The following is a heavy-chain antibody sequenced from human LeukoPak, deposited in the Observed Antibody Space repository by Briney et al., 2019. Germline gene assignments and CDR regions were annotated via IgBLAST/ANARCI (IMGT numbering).Heavy chain of an antibody. Sequence: RSSETLSLTCTVSGDSISSYYWSWIRQPPGKGLEWIGYIYYSGSTNYNPSLKSRVTISVDTSKNQFSLKLSSVTAADTAIYYCARAVIVVAAATQRNWFDSWGQGTLVTVSS. D-gene: IGHD2-15*01. V-gene: IGHV4-59*12. J-gene: IGHJ5*01. CDR3: ARAVIVVAAATQRNWFDS. CDR2: IYYSGST. CDR1: GDSISSYY.